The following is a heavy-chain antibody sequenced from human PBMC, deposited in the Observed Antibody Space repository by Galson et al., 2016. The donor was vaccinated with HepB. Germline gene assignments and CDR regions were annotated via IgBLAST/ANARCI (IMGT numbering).Heavy chain of an antibody. CDR1: GFTLSDYY. V-gene: IGHV3-11*06. Sequence: SLRLSCAASGFTLSDYYMSWIRQAPGKGLEWISYISGSGTYIDYEDSVKGRFTISRDNAKNSLYLQMNSLTVEDTAVYYCTRDAIRGVIRFDHWGQGTLVAVSS. CDR2: ISGSGTYI. J-gene: IGHJ4*02. CDR3: TRDAIRGVIRFDH. D-gene: IGHD3-10*01.